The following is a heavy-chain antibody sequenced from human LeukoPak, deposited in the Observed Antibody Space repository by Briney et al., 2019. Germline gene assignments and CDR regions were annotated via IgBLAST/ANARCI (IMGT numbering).Heavy chain of an antibody. CDR2: IIPILGIA. Sequence: ASVKLSCKASGGTFSSYAISWVRQAPGQGLEWMGRIIPILGIANYAQKFQGRVTITADKSTSTAYMELSSLRSEDTAVYYCARDPSGGDGYNTLFDYWGQGTLVTVSS. CDR1: GGTFSSYA. V-gene: IGHV1-69*04. CDR3: ARDPSGGDGYNTLFDY. J-gene: IGHJ4*02. D-gene: IGHD5-24*01.